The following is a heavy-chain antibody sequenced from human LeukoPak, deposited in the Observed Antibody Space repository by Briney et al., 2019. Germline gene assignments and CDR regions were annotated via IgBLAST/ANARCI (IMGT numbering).Heavy chain of an antibody. V-gene: IGHV3-23*01. CDR1: GFTFSNYA. CDR3: AKDRGGDYLFYLDY. CDR2: ISGSGGST. J-gene: IGHJ4*02. D-gene: IGHD2-21*02. Sequence: GGSMRLSCAASGFTFSNYAMTWVRQAPGKGLEWVSGISGSGGSTYYADSVKGRFTISRDNSKNTLYLQMNSLRAEDTAVYYCAKDRGGDYLFYLDYWGQGTLVTVSS.